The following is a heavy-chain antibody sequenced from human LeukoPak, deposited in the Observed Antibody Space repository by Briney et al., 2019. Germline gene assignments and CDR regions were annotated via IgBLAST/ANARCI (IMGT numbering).Heavy chain of an antibody. CDR2: IYYSGST. CDR1: GGSISIYY. V-gene: IGHV4-59*01. CDR3: ARSGIVVVPAARPVAFDI. J-gene: IGHJ3*02. Sequence: SETLSLTCTVSGGSISIYYWSWIRQPPGKGLEWIGYIYYSGSTNYNPSLKSRVTISVDTSKNQFSLKLSSVTAADTAVYYCARSGIVVVPAARPVAFDIWGQGTMVTVSS. D-gene: IGHD2-2*01.